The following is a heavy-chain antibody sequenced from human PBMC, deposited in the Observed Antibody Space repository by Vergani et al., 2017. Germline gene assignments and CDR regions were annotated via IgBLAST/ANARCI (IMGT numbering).Heavy chain of an antibody. Sequence: QVQLQQWGAGLLKPSETLSLTCAVYGGSFSGYYWSWFRQPPGKGLEWIGEINHSGSTNYNPSLKSRVTISVDTSKNQFSLKLSSVTAADTAVYYCARILTYCGGDCSPGAFDIWGQGTMVTVSS. CDR1: GGSFSGYY. CDR2: INHSGST. V-gene: IGHV4-34*01. J-gene: IGHJ3*02. D-gene: IGHD2-21*02. CDR3: ARILTYCGGDCSPGAFDI.